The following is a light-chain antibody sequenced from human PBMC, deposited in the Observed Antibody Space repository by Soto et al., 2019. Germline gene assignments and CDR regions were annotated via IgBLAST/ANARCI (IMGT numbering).Light chain of an antibody. Sequence: IVLAQSPGTLSLSPGESATLSCRASQSIGSNYLAWYQQKPGQAPRLLIYGASKRATGIPDRFSGSGSGTDFTLTISRLEPEDFAVYYCQQYGSSGTFGQGTKVDIK. J-gene: IGKJ1*01. CDR1: QSIGSNY. CDR3: QQYGSSGT. V-gene: IGKV3-20*01. CDR2: GAS.